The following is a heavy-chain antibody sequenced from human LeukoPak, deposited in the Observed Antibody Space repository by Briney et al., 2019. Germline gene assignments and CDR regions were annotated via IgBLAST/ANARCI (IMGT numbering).Heavy chain of an antibody. Sequence: SETLSLTCTVSGGSISSYYWSWIRQPPGKGLEWIGYIYYSGSTNYNPSLKSRVTISVDTSKNQFSLKLSSVTAADTAVYYCASGREIVSWETEWAGGTWFGSREGSYFDYWGQGTLVTVSS. J-gene: IGHJ4*02. D-gene: IGHD3-10*01. V-gene: IGHV4-59*01. CDR3: ASGREIVSWETEWAGGTWFGSREGSYFDY. CDR2: IYYSGST. CDR1: GGSISSYY.